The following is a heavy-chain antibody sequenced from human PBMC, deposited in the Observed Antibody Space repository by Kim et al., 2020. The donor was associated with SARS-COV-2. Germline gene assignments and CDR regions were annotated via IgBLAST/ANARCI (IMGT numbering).Heavy chain of an antibody. J-gene: IGHJ5*02. CDR2: IHPDDSDT. D-gene: IGHD3-3*01. CDR1: GYTFTKYW. CDR3: ARSYDFWSGYYHP. Sequence: GESLKISCKASGYTFTKYWIGWVRQVPGEGLEWVGVIHPDDSDTRYSPSFEDHVTISADKSANTAYLRGSSLQTSDTAMYFCARSYDFWSGYYHPWGQGTLVTVSS. V-gene: IGHV5-51*01.